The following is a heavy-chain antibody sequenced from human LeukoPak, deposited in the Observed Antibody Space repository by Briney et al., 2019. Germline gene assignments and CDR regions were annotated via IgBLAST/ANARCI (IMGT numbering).Heavy chain of an antibody. Sequence: GGSLRPSCAASGFTVGTNYMSWVRQAPGKGLEWVSLIYSGSSTYYANSVKGRFTISRDNSKNTVYLQMNSLRAEDTAVYYCARVPYGNYHYYYMGVWGKGTTVTVSS. CDR3: ARVPYGNYHYYYMGV. CDR2: IYSGSST. D-gene: IGHD3-10*01. J-gene: IGHJ6*03. CDR1: GFTVGTNY. V-gene: IGHV3-53*01.